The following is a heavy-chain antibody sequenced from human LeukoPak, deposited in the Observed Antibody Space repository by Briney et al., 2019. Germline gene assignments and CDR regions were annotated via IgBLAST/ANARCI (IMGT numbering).Heavy chain of an antibody. CDR1: GFTFSSYG. V-gene: IGHV3-30*02. D-gene: IGHD3-22*01. CDR2: IWYDGSNK. Sequence: GGSLRLSCAASGFTFSSYGMHWVRQAPGKGLEWVAVIWYDGSNKYYADSVKGRFTISRDNSKNTLYLQMNSLRAEDTAVYYCAKDRARSGSRSPRHYYDSSGYYEPHFDYWGQGTLVTVSS. J-gene: IGHJ4*02. CDR3: AKDRARSGSRSPRHYYDSSGYYEPHFDY.